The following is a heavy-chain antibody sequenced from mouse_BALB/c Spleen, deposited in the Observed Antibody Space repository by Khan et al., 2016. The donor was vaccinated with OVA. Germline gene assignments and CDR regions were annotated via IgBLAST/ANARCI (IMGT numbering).Heavy chain of an antibody. V-gene: IGHV2-6-1*01. CDR3: ARQPYFHYYVMDY. D-gene: IGHD2-10*01. CDR2: IWSDGTT. Sequence: QVQLKESGPGLVAPSQSLSITCTISGFSLTNYGVRWVRQPPGKGLEWLVVIWSDGTTTYDSALKSRLTISKDNSKSQVFLKMDSLQTDDTAMYYCARQPYFHYYVMDYWGQGTSVTVSS. CDR1: GFSLTNYG. J-gene: IGHJ4*01.